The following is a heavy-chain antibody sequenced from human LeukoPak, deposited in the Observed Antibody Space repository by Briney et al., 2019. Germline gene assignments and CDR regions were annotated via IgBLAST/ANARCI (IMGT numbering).Heavy chain of an antibody. J-gene: IGHJ5*02. CDR1: GFTFSIYA. D-gene: IGHD6-13*01. V-gene: IGHV3-23*01. CDR3: AKLTGPGYSGSYTRVNWFDP. CDR2: ISGSGGDT. Sequence: SGGSLRLSCAASGFTFSIYAMTWVRQAPGKGLEWVSGISGSGGDTYYAASVKGRFTISRDNSKNTLNLQMNSLRAEDTAVYYCAKLTGPGYSGSYTRVNWFDPWGQGTLVTVSP.